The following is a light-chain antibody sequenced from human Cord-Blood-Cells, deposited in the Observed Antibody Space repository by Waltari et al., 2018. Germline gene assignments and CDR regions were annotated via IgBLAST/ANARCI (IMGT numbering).Light chain of an antibody. V-gene: IGLV2-14*03. J-gene: IGLJ1*01. Sequence: QSALTQPASVSGSPGQSITISCTGTSSDVGGYNYVSWYQQHPGKAPKLMIYDVSNWPSGVSNRFSGSKSGNTASLTSSGLQAEDEADYYCSSYTSSSTLVFGTGTKVTVL. CDR1: SSDVGGYNY. CDR2: DVS. CDR3: SSYTSSSTLV.